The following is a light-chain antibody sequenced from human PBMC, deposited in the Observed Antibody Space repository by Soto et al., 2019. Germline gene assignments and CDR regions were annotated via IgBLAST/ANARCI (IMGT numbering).Light chain of an antibody. Sequence: QSVLTQPPSASGSPGQSVTISCTGTSTDVGGYNYVPWYQHHPGKAPKLMIYEVTKRPSGVPDRFSGSKSGNTASLTVSGLQAEDEADYYCSSYAGSNNLLFGGGTKLTVL. V-gene: IGLV2-8*01. J-gene: IGLJ2*01. CDR2: EVT. CDR3: SSYAGSNNLL. CDR1: STDVGGYNY.